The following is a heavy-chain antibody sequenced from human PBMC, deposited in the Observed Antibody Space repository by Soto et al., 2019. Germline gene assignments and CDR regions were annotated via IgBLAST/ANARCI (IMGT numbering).Heavy chain of an antibody. CDR3: ERSGKGYSYGHGFDP. CDR2: IYHSGST. J-gene: IGHJ5*02. V-gene: IGHV4-38-2*01. D-gene: IGHD5-18*01. Sequence: SETLSLTCAVSGYSISSGYYWGWIRQPPGKGLEWIGSIYHSGSTYYNPSLKSRVTISVDTSKNQFSLKLSSVTAADTAVYYCERSGKGYSYGHGFDPCGQGPLVTVSS. CDR1: GYSISSGYY.